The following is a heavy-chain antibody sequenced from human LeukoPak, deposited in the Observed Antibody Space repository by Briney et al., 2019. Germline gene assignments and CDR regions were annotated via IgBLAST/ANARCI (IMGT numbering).Heavy chain of an antibody. CDR1: GFTFDDYA. D-gene: IGHD3-16*01. CDR2: ISWDGGST. CDR3: AKGGRVTHKYYFDY. J-gene: IGHJ4*02. Sequence: PGGSLRLSCAASGFTFDDYAMHWVRQAPGKGLEWVSLISWDGGSTYYADSVKGRFTISRDNSKNSLYLQMNSLRAEDTALYYCAKGGRVTHKYYFDYWGQGTLVTVSS. V-gene: IGHV3-43D*03.